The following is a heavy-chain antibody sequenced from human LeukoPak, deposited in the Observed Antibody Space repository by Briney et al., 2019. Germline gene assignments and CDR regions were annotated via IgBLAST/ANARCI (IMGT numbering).Heavy chain of an antibody. J-gene: IGHJ4*02. Sequence: SETLSLTCAVYDGSFSGYYWSWIRQPPGKGLEWIGEINHSGSTNYNPSLKSRVTISVDTSKSQFSLKLSSVTAADTAVYYCARGPSGSPFDYWGQGTLVTVSS. CDR2: INHSGST. CDR1: DGSFSGYY. CDR3: ARGPSGSPFDY. V-gene: IGHV4-34*01. D-gene: IGHD1-26*01.